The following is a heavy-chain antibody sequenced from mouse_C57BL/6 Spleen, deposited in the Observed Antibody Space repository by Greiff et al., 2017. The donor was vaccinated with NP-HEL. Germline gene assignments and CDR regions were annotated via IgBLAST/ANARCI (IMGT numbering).Heavy chain of an antibody. V-gene: IGHV5-12*01. J-gene: IGHJ4*01. CDR3: ARQYYYGSSYPYCYAMDY. CDR1: GFTFSDYY. CDR2: ISNGGGST. D-gene: IGHD1-1*01. Sequence: EVKLMESGGGLVQPGGSLKLSCAASGFTFSDYYMYWVRQTPEKRLEWVAYISNGGGSTYYPDTVKGRFTISRANAKNTPYLQMSRLKSEDTAMYYCARQYYYGSSYPYCYAMDYWGQGTSVTVSS.